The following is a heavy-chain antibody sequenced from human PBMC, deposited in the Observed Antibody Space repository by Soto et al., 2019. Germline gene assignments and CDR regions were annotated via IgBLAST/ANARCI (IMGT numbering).Heavy chain of an antibody. J-gene: IGHJ6*02. V-gene: IGHV3-30*18. D-gene: IGHD2-2*01. Sequence: GGSLRLSCVASGFTFSDYGMHWVRHSPGKGLEWVAVISYHGNEYYSDSVKGRFTIPRDNSEKTLYLQMNSLRAEDTAVYYCAKLAVVVPATPHDYMDVWGQGTAVTVSS. CDR3: AKLAVVVPATPHDYMDV. CDR2: ISYHGNE. CDR1: GFTFSDYG.